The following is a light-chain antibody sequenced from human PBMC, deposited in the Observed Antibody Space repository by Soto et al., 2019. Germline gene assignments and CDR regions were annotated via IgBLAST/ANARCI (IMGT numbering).Light chain of an antibody. CDR3: QQYGSPPQT. Sequence: EIVLTQSPGTLSLSPGERATLSCRASQSVSSSYLAWYQQKPGQAPRLLIYGASSRATGIPDRFSGSGSGTDFTLTISRPEPEDFAVYFCQQYGSPPQTFGQGTKVDIK. CDR1: QSVSSSY. J-gene: IGKJ1*01. CDR2: GAS. V-gene: IGKV3-20*01.